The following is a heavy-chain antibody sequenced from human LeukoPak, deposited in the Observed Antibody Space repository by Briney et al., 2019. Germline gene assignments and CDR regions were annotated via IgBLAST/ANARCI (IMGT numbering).Heavy chain of an antibody. Sequence: GESLKISCKGSAYSYTSYWICWVRQMPGKGLEWMGIIYPGDSDTRYSPSFQGQVTISADKSISTAYLQWSSLKASDTAMYYCARHYSSGWYYFDYWGQGTLVTVSS. CDR1: AYSYTSYW. D-gene: IGHD6-19*01. CDR3: ARHYSSGWYYFDY. CDR2: IYPGDSDT. J-gene: IGHJ4*02. V-gene: IGHV5-51*01.